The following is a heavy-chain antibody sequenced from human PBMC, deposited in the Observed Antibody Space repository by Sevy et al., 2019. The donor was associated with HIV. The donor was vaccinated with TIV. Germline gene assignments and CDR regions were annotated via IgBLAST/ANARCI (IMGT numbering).Heavy chain of an antibody. CDR2: IKSKAYGGTV. CDR1: GFTFGDYC. V-gene: IGHV3-49*04. Sequence: GGSLRLSCTASGFTFGDYCMSWVRQAPGKGLEWVAFIKSKAYGGTVDHAASVKGRFTISRDDSKSIAYLQMNDLNTGDTGVYYCTRWKGAHSIFDYWGQGALVTVSS. CDR3: TRWKGAHSIFDY. D-gene: IGHD1-1*01. J-gene: IGHJ4*02.